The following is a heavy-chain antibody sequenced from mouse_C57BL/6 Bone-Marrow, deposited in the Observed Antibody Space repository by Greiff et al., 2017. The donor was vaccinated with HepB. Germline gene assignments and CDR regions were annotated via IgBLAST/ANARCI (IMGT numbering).Heavy chain of an antibody. CDR3: ARPPELAGFAY. Sequence: EVQLQQSGPVLVKPGASVKMSCKASGYTFTDYYMNWVKQSPGKSLEWIGVINPYNGGTSYNQKFKGKATLTVDKSSSTAYMELNSLTYEDSTVYYCARPPELAGFAYWGQGTLVTVSA. CDR2: INPYNGGT. CDR1: GYTFTDYY. V-gene: IGHV1-19*01. J-gene: IGHJ3*01. D-gene: IGHD4-1*01.